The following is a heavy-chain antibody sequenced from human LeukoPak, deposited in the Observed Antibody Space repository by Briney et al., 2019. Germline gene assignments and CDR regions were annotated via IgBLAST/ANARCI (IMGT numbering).Heavy chain of an antibody. CDR1: GYTFTSYY. V-gene: IGHV1-46*01. Sequence: ASVEVSCKASGYTFTSYYMHWVRQAPGQGLEWMGIINPSGGSTSYAQKFQGRVTMTRDMSTSTVYMELSSLRSEDTAVYYCARVVVGATGPVDYWGQGTLVTVSS. D-gene: IGHD2-21*01. CDR3: ARVVVGATGPVDY. J-gene: IGHJ4*02. CDR2: INPSGGST.